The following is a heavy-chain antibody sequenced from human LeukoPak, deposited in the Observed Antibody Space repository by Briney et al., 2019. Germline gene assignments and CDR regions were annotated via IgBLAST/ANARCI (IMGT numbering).Heavy chain of an antibody. V-gene: IGHV3-23*01. CDR3: AKDKMVAKQH. J-gene: IGHJ1*01. D-gene: IGHD2-15*01. CDR1: GFTFTSYA. CDR2: ISGSGGST. Sequence: GGSLRLSCVASGFTFTSYAMSWVRQAPGKGLEWVSAISGSGGSTYYADSVKGRFTISRDNSKNTLYLQMNSLRAEDTAVYYCAKDKMVAKQHWGQGTLVTVSS.